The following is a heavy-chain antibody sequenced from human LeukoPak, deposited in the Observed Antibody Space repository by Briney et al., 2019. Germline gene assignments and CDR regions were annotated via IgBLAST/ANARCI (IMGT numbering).Heavy chain of an antibody. CDR2: IYGDDNK. V-gene: IGHV2-5*02. D-gene: IGHD1-14*01. CDR1: GFSLSTSGLG. Sequence: ESGPTLVKPTQTLTLTCTFSGFSLSTSGLGVAWIRQPPAKALEWLALIYGDDNKRYNPSLRSRLIITKDTSKNQVVLTMTNMDPVDTATYYCAHDVPGAEGFDYWGQGILVTVSS. J-gene: IGHJ4*02. CDR3: AHDVPGAEGFDY.